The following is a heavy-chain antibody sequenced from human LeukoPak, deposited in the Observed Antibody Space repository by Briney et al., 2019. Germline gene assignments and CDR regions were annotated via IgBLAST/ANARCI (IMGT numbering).Heavy chain of an antibody. Sequence: NPSETLSLTCTVSGGSVSSGSYYWSWIRQPPGKGLEWIGYIYYSGSTNYNPSLKSRVTISVDTSKNQFSLKLSSVTAADTAVYYCARARSYDNKYSYGFWGQGTMVTVSS. CDR2: IYYSGST. V-gene: IGHV4-61*01. D-gene: IGHD5-18*01. CDR1: GGSVSSGSYY. CDR3: ARARSYDNKYSYGF. J-gene: IGHJ3*01.